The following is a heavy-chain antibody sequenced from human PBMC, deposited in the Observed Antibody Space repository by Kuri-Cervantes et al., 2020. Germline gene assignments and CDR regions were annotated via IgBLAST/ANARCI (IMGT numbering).Heavy chain of an antibody. D-gene: IGHD3-16*02. CDR3: ATQPNYDYVWGSYRSLLH. CDR1: RGSLSSHY. V-gene: IGHV4-59*05. Sequence: SETLSLTCMVSRGSLSSHYWSWIRQPPGKGLEWIGSIYYSGSTYYNPSLKSRVTISVDTSKNQFSLKLSSVTAADTAVYYCATQPNYDYVWGSYRSLLHWGQGTLVTVSS. J-gene: IGHJ4*02. CDR2: IYYSGST.